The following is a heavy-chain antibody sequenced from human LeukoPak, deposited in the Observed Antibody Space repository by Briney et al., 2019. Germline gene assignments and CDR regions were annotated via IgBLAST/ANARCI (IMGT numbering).Heavy chain of an antibody. J-gene: IGHJ6*02. CDR2: IYYSGST. CDR3: ARRTYYYAMDV. Sequence: SETLSRTCTVSGGSISSYYWSWIRQPPGKGLEWIGYIYYSGSTNYNPSLKSRVTISVDTSKNQFSLKLSSVTAADTAVYYCARRTYYYAMDVWGQGTTVTVSS. V-gene: IGHV4-59*08. CDR1: GGSISSYY.